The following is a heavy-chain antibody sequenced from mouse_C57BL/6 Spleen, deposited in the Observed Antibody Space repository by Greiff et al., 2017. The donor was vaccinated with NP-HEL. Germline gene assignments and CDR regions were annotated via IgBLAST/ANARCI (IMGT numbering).Heavy chain of an antibody. D-gene: IGHD1-1*01. CDR1: GYSFTDYN. Sequence: LMEPGASVKISCKASGYSFTDYNMNWVKQSNGKSLEWIGVINPNYGTTSYNQKFKGKATLTVDQSSSTAYMQLNSLTSEDSAVYYCARYPFTTVVATDAMDYWGQGTSVTVSS. CDR3: ARYPFTTVVATDAMDY. V-gene: IGHV1-39*01. J-gene: IGHJ4*01. CDR2: INPNYGTT.